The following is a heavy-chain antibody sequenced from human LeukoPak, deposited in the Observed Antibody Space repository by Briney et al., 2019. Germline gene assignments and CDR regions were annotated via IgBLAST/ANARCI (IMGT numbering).Heavy chain of an antibody. D-gene: IGHD3-22*01. CDR3: TRLPVNYYDSSGY. Sequence: GGSLRLPCAASGFTFSGSAMHWVRQASGKGLEWVGRIRSKANSYATAYAASVKGRFTISRDDSKNTAYLQMNSLKTEDTAVYYCTRLPVNYYDSSGYWGQGTLVTVSS. CDR1: GFTFSGSA. J-gene: IGHJ4*02. CDR2: IRSKANSYAT. V-gene: IGHV3-73*01.